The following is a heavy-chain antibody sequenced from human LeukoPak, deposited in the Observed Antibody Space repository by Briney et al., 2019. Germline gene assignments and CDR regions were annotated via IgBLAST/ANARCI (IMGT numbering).Heavy chain of an antibody. Sequence: ASVKVSCKASGYTFTSYGISWVRQAPGQGLEWMGWISAYNGNTNYAQKLQGRVTMTTDTPTSTAYMELRSLRSDDTAVYYCARDQGVQWELLPQGYYYYMDVWGKGTTVTVSS. V-gene: IGHV1-18*01. D-gene: IGHD1-26*01. CDR1: GYTFTSYG. CDR3: ARDQGVQWELLPQGYYYYMDV. CDR2: ISAYNGNT. J-gene: IGHJ6*03.